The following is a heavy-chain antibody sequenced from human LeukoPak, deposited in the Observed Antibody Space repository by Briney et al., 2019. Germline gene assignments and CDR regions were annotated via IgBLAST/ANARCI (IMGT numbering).Heavy chain of an antibody. Sequence: PSETLSLTCTVSGGSISSYYWSWIRQPAGKGLEWIGSIYYSGSTYYNPSLKSRVTISVDTSKNQFSLKLSSVTAADTAVYYCARHSAAAGTGIDYWGQGTLVTVSS. V-gene: IGHV4-59*05. D-gene: IGHD6-13*01. J-gene: IGHJ4*02. CDR3: ARHSAAAGTGIDY. CDR1: GGSISSYY. CDR2: IYYSGST.